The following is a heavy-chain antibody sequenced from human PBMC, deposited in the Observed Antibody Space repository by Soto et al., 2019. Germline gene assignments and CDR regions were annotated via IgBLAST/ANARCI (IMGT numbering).Heavy chain of an antibody. V-gene: IGHV4-34*01. CDR1: GGSFSGYY. J-gene: IGHJ6*02. CDR3: ARGSVVVSSSWYATYYYYYGMDV. CDR2: INHSGST. D-gene: IGHD6-13*01. Sequence: PSETLSLTCAVYGGSFSGYYWSWIRQPPGKGLEWIGEINHSGSTNYNPSLKSRVTISVDTSKNQFPLKLSSVTAADTAVYYCARGSVVVSSSWYATYYYYYGMDVWGQGTTVTVSS.